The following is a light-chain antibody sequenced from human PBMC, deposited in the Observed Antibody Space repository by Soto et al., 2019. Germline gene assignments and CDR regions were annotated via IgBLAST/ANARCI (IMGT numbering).Light chain of an antibody. J-gene: IGLJ2*01. CDR2: DVS. CDR1: SSDVGGYNY. V-gene: IGLV2-14*03. CDR3: SSYTDSSTVV. Sequence: QSVLTQPASVSGSPGQSITISCTGTSSDVGGYNYVSWYQQHPGKAPKLIIYDVSNRPSGVSSRFSGSKSGNTASLTISGLQAEDEADYYCSSYTDSSTVVFSGGTKVTVL.